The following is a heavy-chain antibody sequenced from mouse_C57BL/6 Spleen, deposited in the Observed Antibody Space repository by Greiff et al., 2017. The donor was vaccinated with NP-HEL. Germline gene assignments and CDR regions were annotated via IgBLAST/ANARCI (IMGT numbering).Heavy chain of an antibody. V-gene: IGHV2-6-1*01. Sequence: QVQLQQSGPGLVAPSQSLSITCTVSGFSLTSYGVHWVRQPPGKGLEWLVVIWSDGSTTYNSALKSRLSISKDNSKSQVFLKMNSLQTDDTAMYYCARQGSNHFYAMDYWGQGTSVTVSS. CDR2: IWSDGST. J-gene: IGHJ4*01. CDR3: ARQGSNHFYAMDY. CDR1: GFSLTSYG. D-gene: IGHD2-5*01.